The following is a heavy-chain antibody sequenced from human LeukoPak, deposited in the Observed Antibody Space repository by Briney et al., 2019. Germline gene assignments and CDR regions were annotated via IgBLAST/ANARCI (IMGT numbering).Heavy chain of an antibody. D-gene: IGHD3-16*01. CDR1: GFTFSSYW. V-gene: IGHV3-9*03. CDR2: ITWNSDNI. Sequence: GGSLRLSCAASGFTFSSYWIHWVRQAPGKGLEWVSGITWNSDNIEYADSVKGRFTISRDNAKNSLYLQMNSLRAEDMALYYCAKGGGGRLIYYYYMDVWGKGTTVTVSS. J-gene: IGHJ6*03. CDR3: AKGGGGRLIYYYYMDV.